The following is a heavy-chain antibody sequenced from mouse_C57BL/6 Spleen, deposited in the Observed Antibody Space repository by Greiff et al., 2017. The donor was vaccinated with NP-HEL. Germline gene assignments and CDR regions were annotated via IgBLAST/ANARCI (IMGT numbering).Heavy chain of an antibody. Sequence: DVHLVESGEGLVKPGGSLKLSCAASGFTFSSYAMSWVRQTPEKRLEWVAYISSGGDYIYYADTVKGRFTISRDNARNTLYLQMSSLKSEDTAMYYCTRDPHPYAMDYWGQGTSVTVSS. CDR1: GFTFSSYA. J-gene: IGHJ4*01. CDR2: ISSGGDYI. V-gene: IGHV5-9-1*02. CDR3: TRDPHPYAMDY.